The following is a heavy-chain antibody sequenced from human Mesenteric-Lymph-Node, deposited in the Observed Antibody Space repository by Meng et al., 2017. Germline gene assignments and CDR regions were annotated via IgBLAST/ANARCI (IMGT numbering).Heavy chain of an antibody. CDR2: INWNGGST. D-gene: IGHD1-26*01. CDR3: ARASFGGSYYREMAY. V-gene: IGHV3-20*01. Sequence: GESLKISCAASGFTFSSYGMSWVRQAPGKGLEWVSGINWNGGSTGYADSVRGRFTISRDNAKNSLYLQMNSLRAEDTALYHCARASFGGSYYREMAYWGQGTLVTVSS. CDR1: GFTFSSYG. J-gene: IGHJ4*02.